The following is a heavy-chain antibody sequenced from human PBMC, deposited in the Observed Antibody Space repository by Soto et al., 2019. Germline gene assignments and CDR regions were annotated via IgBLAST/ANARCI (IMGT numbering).Heavy chain of an antibody. D-gene: IGHD3-16*01. V-gene: IGHV4-34*01. CDR2: INDSGST. Sequence: PSETPSLTCAVSGGSFIGYFWSWIRQSPDKGLEWIGEINDSGSTYYNPSFKSRLTISVDTSKSQISLTLTSVTAADSAVYYCQGGDFWGQGTRVTVSS. J-gene: IGHJ4*02. CDR1: GGSFIGYF. CDR3: QGGDF.